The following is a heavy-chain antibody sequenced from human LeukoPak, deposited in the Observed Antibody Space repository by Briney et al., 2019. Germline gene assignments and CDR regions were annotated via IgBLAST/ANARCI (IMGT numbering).Heavy chain of an antibody. D-gene: IGHD3-22*01. V-gene: IGHV3-33*01. J-gene: IGHJ4*02. CDR3: ARDLDYDSSGYPGY. Sequence: PGGSLRLSCAASGFTFSSYGMHWVRQAPGKGLEWVAVIWYDGSNKYYADSVKGRFTISRDNSKNTLYLQMNSLRAEDTAVYYCARDLDYDSSGYPGYWGQGTLVTVSS. CDR1: GFTFSSYG. CDR2: IWYDGSNK.